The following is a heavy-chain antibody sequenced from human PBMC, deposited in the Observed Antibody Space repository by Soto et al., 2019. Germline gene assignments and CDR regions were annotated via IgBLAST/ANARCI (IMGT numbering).Heavy chain of an antibody. CDR3: TRDSAQGAGIRYYYYGMDV. CDR2: IRSKAYGGTT. J-gene: IGHJ6*02. D-gene: IGHD6-19*01. CDR1: GFTFGDYA. Sequence: GGSLRLSCTASGFTFGDYAMSWFRQAPGKGLEWVGFIRSKAYGGTTEYAASVKGRFTISRDDSKSIAYLQMNSLKTEDTAVYYCTRDSAQGAGIRYYYYGMDVWGQGTTVTVSS. V-gene: IGHV3-49*03.